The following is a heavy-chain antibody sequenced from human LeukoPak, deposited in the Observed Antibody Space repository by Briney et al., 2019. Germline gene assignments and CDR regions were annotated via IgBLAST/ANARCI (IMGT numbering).Heavy chain of an antibody. CDR2: IKSDGSTT. J-gene: IGHJ2*01. Sequence: GGSLRLSCAASGFTFSSYWMHWVRQVPGKGLVWVSRIKSDGSTTTYADSVKGRFTISRDNAKNTLYLQMNSLRAEDTAVYYCARDQTYGDYWYFDLWSRGTLVTVSS. V-gene: IGHV3-74*01. D-gene: IGHD4-17*01. CDR3: ARDQTYGDYWYFDL. CDR1: GFTFSSYW.